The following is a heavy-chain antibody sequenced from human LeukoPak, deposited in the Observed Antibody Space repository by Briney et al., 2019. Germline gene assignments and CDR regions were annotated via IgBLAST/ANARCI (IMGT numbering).Heavy chain of an antibody. CDR2: ISAYNGNT. V-gene: IGHV1-18*01. J-gene: IGHJ4*02. CDR1: GYTFTSYG. Sequence: ASVKVSCKASGYTFTSYGISWVRQAPGQGLEWMGWISAYNGNTNYAQKLQGRVTMTTDTSTSTAYMELRSLRSDDTAVYYYARTVLLWFGELLPAPADYWGQGTLVTVSS. D-gene: IGHD3-10*01. CDR3: ARTVLLWFGELLPAPADY.